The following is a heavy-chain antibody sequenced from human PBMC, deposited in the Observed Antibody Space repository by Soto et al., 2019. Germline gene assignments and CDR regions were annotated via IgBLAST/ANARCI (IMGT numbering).Heavy chain of an antibody. V-gene: IGHV3-21*01. CDR2: ISSSSSYI. CDR1: GFTFSSYS. D-gene: IGHD2-2*03. CDR3: ARAVGIVVVPAAIDYYGMDV. J-gene: IGHJ6*02. Sequence: EVQLVESGGGLVKPGGSLRLSCAASGFTFSSYSMNWVRQAPGKGLEWVSSISSSSSYIYYADSVKGRFTISRDNAKNSLYLQMNSPRAEDTAVYYCARAVGIVVVPAAIDYYGMDVWGQGTTVTVSS.